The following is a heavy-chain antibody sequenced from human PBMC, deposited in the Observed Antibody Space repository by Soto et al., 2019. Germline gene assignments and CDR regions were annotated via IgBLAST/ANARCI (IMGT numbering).Heavy chain of an antibody. J-gene: IGHJ6*03. Sequence: PGGSLRLSCAASGFTFSSYSMNWVRQASGKGLEWVSYISSSSSTIYYADSVKGRFTISRDNAKNSLYLQMNSLRAEDTAVYYCAREHCSSTSCPMDVWGKGTTVTVSS. V-gene: IGHV3-48*01. CDR3: AREHCSSTSCPMDV. D-gene: IGHD2-2*01. CDR2: ISSSSSTI. CDR1: GFTFSSYS.